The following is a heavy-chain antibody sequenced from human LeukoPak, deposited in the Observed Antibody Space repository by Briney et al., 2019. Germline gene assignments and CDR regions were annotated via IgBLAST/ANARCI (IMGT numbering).Heavy chain of an antibody. J-gene: IGHJ4*02. CDR2: IYRGGST. Sequence: PGGSLRLSCAASGFTFSAYSMSWVRQTPGKGPEWVSVIYRGGSTYYADSVKGRFTISRDNSKNTVYLQMNSLRAEDTAVYYCARGSFGNYVLDYWGQGTLVTVSS. CDR3: ARGSFGNYVLDY. CDR1: GFTFSAYS. V-gene: IGHV3-66*01. D-gene: IGHD4-11*01.